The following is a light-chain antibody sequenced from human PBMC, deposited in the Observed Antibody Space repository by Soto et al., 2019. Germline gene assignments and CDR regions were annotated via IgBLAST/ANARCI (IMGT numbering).Light chain of an antibody. CDR2: AAS. Sequence: QMTQSPASLSASVGDRVTITCRASRDISDYLNWFQHKPGRAPKLLIYAASVLHSGVPARFSGSGSESGTENNPSLRSLKPEGFATFLCQKGYRPPLTFGGGTRVEIK. CDR1: RDISDY. CDR3: QKGYRPPLT. J-gene: IGKJ4*01. V-gene: IGKV1-39*01.